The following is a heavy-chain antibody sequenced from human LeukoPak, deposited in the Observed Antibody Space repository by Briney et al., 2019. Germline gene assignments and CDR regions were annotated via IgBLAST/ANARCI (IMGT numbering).Heavy chain of an antibody. CDR3: ARGRIAAASHTYYFDY. CDR1: GGSFSGYY. J-gene: IGHJ4*02. V-gene: IGHV4-34*01. CDR2: INHSGST. Sequence: SETLSRTCAVYGGSFSGYYWSGIRQPPGKGLEGIGEINHSGSTNYNPSLKSRVTISVDTSKNQVSLKLSSVTAADTAVYYCARGRIAAASHTYYFDYWGQGNLVTVSS. D-gene: IGHD6-13*01.